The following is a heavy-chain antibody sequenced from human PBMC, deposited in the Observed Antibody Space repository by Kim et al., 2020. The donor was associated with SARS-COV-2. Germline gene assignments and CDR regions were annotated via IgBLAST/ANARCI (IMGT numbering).Heavy chain of an antibody. CDR1: GGSISSSSYY. CDR2: IYYSGST. V-gene: IGHV4-39*07. CDR3: ARKVGSGYPEEAWFDP. J-gene: IGHJ5*02. Sequence: SETLSLTCTVSGGSISSSSYYWGWIRQPPGKGLEWIGSIYYSGSTYYNPSLKSRVTLSLDTSKNQFSLKLSSVTAADTAVYYCARKVGSGYPEEAWFDPWGQGTLVTVSS. D-gene: IGHD3-22*01.